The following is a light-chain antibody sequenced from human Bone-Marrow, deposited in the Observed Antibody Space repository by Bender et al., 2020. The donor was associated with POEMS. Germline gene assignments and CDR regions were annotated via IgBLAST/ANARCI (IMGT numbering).Light chain of an antibody. CDR1: SRDVGMFNL. Sequence: QSALTQPASVSGSPGQSITISCTGTSRDVGMFNLVSWYQQYPGKAPKFIIYEGSKRPSGVSNRFSGSKSGNTASLTISGLQTEDEADYYCCSYAAGSAYVFGTGTKVTVL. J-gene: IGLJ1*01. V-gene: IGLV2-23*01. CDR3: CSYAAGSAYV. CDR2: EGS.